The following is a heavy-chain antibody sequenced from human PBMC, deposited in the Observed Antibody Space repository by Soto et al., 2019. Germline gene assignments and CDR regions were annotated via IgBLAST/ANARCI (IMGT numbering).Heavy chain of an antibody. Sequence: ASVKVSCKASGYTFTGYYMHWVRQAPGQGLEWMGWINPNSGGTNYAQKFQGWVTMTRDTSISTAYMELSRLRSDDTAVYYCARDQGYRGSYYYGMDFWGQGTTVTVSS. CDR2: INPNSGGT. V-gene: IGHV1-2*04. D-gene: IGHD1-26*01. CDR3: ARDQGYRGSYYYGMDF. CDR1: GYTFTGYY. J-gene: IGHJ6*02.